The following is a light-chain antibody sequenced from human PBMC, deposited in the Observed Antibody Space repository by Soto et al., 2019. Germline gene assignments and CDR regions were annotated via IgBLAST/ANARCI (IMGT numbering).Light chain of an antibody. J-gene: IGKJ5*01. CDR3: QQYNNWPPIT. CDR2: GAS. Sequence: ETVLTQSPATLSLSPGERGTLSCRASQSVSSSLTWYQQKPGKAPRLLIFGASYRATGIPARFSGSGFGTEFTLTIASQQSEDFAVYYCQQYNNWPPITFGQGTRLEIK. V-gene: IGKV3-11*01. CDR1: QSVSSS.